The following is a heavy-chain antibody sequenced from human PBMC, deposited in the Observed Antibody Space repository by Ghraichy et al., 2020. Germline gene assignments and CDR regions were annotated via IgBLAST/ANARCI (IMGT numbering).Heavy chain of an antibody. CDR3: ARGKAVAGTFN. J-gene: IGHJ4*02. D-gene: IGHD6-19*01. CDR1: GGSISSGGYY. CDR2: IYYSGST. Sequence: SETLSLTCTVSGGSISSGGYYWSWIRQHPGKGLEWIGYIYYSGSTYYNPSLKSRVTISVDTSKNQFSLKLSSVTAADTAVYYCARGKAVAGTFNWGQGTLVTVSS. V-gene: IGHV4-31*03.